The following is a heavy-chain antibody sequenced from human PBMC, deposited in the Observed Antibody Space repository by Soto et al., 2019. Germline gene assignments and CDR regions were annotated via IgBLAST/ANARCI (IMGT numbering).Heavy chain of an antibody. Sequence: ASVKVSCKASGYTFTSYGISWVRQAPGQGLEWMGWISAYNGNTNYAQKLQGRVTMTTDTSTSTAYMELRSLRSDDTAVYYCARGSSSWYEIYYYYMDVWGKGTTVTVSS. CDR1: GYTFTSYG. D-gene: IGHD6-13*01. V-gene: IGHV1-18*01. CDR2: ISAYNGNT. CDR3: ARGSSSWYEIYYYYMDV. J-gene: IGHJ6*03.